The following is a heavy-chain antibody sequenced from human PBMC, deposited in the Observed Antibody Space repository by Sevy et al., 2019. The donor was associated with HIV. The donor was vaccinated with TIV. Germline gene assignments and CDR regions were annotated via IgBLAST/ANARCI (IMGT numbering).Heavy chain of an antibody. CDR1: GFSFSDYW. CDR3: ARSVRAAGIFDT. Sequence: GGSLRLSCVVSGFSFSDYWMSWVRQAPGKGLEWVASIKQDGSDKYYVDSVKGRFTISRDNAKNSLFVQMNSLRAEDTAMYFCARSVRAAGIFDTWGQGTLVTVSS. V-gene: IGHV3-7*01. J-gene: IGHJ5*02. D-gene: IGHD6-13*01. CDR2: IKQDGSDK.